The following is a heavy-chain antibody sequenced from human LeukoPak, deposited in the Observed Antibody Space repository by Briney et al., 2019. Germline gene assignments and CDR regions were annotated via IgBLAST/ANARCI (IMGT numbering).Heavy chain of an antibody. J-gene: IGHJ4*02. CDR3: AIMHPYYDGSGYWVQ. Sequence: GGSLRLSCAASGFTFSSHSMHWVRQAPGKGLEWVALMSNDGNAIHYADSVKGRFTISRDNPRNTLYMQMNSLRAEDTALYYCAIMHPYYDGSGYWVQWGQGTLVTVSS. D-gene: IGHD3-22*01. CDR1: GFTFSSHS. CDR2: MSNDGNAI. V-gene: IGHV3-30*07.